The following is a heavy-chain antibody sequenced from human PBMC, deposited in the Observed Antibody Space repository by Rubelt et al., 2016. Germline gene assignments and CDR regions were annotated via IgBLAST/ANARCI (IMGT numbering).Heavy chain of an antibody. CDR3: ARGNSGYDYGLDY. J-gene: IGHJ4*02. CDR2: INPNSGGT. D-gene: IGHD5-12*01. CDR1: GYTFTGYY. V-gene: IGHV1-2*02. Sequence: QVQLVQSGAEVKKPGASVKVSCKASGYTFTGYYMHWVRQAPGQGLEWMGWINPNSGGTNLAKKFQGRVTMTRDTSGSTAYMELSRLTSDDTAVYYCARGNSGYDYGLDYWGQGTLVTVSS.